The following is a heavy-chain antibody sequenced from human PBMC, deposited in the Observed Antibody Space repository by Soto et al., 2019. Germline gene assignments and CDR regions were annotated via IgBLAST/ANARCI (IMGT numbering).Heavy chain of an antibody. CDR3: AKVFYYYDSSGYYYFDY. D-gene: IGHD3-22*01. J-gene: IGHJ4*02. V-gene: IGHV3-23*01. Sequence: GGSLRLSCAASGFTFSSYSVSWVRQAPGKGPEWISSISGSGSTIYYADSVKGRFTISRDNSKNTLYLQMSSLRAEDTAVYYCAKVFYYYDSSGYYYFDYWGQGPLVTVSS. CDR2: ISGSGSTI. CDR1: GFTFSSYS.